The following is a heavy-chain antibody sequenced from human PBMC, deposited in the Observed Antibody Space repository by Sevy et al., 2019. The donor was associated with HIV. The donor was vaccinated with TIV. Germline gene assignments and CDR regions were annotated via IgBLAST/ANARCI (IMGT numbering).Heavy chain of an antibody. D-gene: IGHD1-26*01. CDR1: GYTFTSYG. V-gene: IGHV1-18*01. J-gene: IGHJ6*02. CDR2: ISAYNGNT. Sequence: ASVKVSCKASGYTFTSYGISWVRQAPGQGLEWMGWISAYNGNTNYAQKLQGRVTMSTDTSTSTAYMELRSLRSDDTAVYYCARCGARSLNYYYGMDVWGQGTTVTASS. CDR3: ARCGARSLNYYYGMDV.